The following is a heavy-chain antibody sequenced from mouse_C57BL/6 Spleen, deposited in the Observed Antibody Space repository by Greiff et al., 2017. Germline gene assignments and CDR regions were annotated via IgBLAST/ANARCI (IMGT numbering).Heavy chain of an antibody. J-gene: IGHJ4*01. CDR1: CYTFTRYP. CDR3: ARGRGRGDYYAMDY. CDR2: INPRSGYT. V-gene: IGHV1-4*01. Sequence: VQLQQSGAELARPGASVTMSCKASCYTFTRYPMPWVKQRPGQGLEWIGYINPRSGYTKYNQKFKDKATLTADKSSSTAYMQLSSLTSEDSAVYYCARGRGRGDYYAMDYWGQGTSVTVSS. D-gene: IGHD3-3*01.